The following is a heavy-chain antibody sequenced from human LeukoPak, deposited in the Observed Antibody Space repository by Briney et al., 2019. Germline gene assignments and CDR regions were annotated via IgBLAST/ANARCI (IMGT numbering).Heavy chain of an antibody. CDR1: GFTFSSYA. J-gene: IGHJ6*02. Sequence: GGSLRLSCAASGFTFSSYAMSWVRQAPGKGLEWVSAISGSGGSTYYADSVKGRFTISRDNAKNSVDLQMNSLRAEDTAVYYCAREEDSSAIRSSDGMDVWGQGTTVTVSS. V-gene: IGHV3-23*01. CDR2: ISGSGGST. D-gene: IGHD6-6*01. CDR3: AREEDSSAIRSSDGMDV.